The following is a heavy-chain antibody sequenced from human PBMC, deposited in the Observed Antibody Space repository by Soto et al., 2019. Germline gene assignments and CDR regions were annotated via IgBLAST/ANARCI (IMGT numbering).Heavy chain of an antibody. Sequence: SETLSLTCAVSGGSISSGGYSWSWIRQPPGKGLVWIGYVYHSGSTYYNPSLKSRVTISVDTSKNQFSLKLSSVTAEDTAVYYCARDKETTNDYYYYGMDVWGQGTTVTVSS. J-gene: IGHJ6*02. V-gene: IGHV4-30-2*01. D-gene: IGHD1-1*01. CDR2: VYHSGST. CDR3: ARDKETTNDYYYYGMDV. CDR1: GGSISSGGYS.